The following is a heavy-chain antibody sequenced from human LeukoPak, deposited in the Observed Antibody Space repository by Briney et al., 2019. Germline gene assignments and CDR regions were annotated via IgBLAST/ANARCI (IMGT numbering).Heavy chain of an antibody. D-gene: IGHD6-19*01. CDR3: ARGDYSSGWWEDRNAFDI. V-gene: IGHV4-59*01. J-gene: IGHJ3*02. CDR2: IYYSGST. Sequence: SETLSLTCTVSGGSISCYYWSWIRQPPGKGLEWIGYIYYSGSTNYNPSLKSRVTISVDTSKNQFSLKLSSVTAADTAVYYCARGDYSSGWWEDRNAFDIWGQGTMVTVSS. CDR1: GGSISCYY.